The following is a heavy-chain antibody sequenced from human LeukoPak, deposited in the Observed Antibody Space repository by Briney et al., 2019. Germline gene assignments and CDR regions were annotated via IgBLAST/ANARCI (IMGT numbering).Heavy chain of an antibody. D-gene: IGHD3-3*01. V-gene: IGHV3-64*01. CDR2: ISSNGGST. Sequence: GGSLRLSCAASGFTFSSYAMHWVRQAPGKGLEYVSAISSNGGSTYYANSVKGRFTISRDNSKNTLYLQMGSLRAEDMAVYYCAREGNYDHEGPDYFDYWGQGTLVTVSS. CDR3: AREGNYDHEGPDYFDY. J-gene: IGHJ4*02. CDR1: GFTFSSYA.